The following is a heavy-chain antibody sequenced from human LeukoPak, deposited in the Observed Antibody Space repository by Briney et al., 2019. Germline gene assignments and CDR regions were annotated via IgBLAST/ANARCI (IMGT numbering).Heavy chain of an antibody. D-gene: IGHD5-12*01. CDR3: ASEGYTAYGNFDY. Sequence: GASVKVSCKASGYTFTNHPMHWVRQAPGQGLEWMGWINPNSGDTNYVQKFQGRVTMTRDPSISTAYMELSGLRADDTAVYYCASEGYTAYGNFDYWGQGTQVTVSS. J-gene: IGHJ4*02. CDR2: INPNSGDT. CDR1: GYTFTNHP. V-gene: IGHV1-2*02.